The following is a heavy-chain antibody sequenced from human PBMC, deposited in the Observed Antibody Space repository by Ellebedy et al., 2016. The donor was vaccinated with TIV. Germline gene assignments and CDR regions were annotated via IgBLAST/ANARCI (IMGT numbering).Heavy chain of an antibody. CDR3: ARDVAPVGQVTFDC. CDR2: INQDGSDE. CDR1: GFIFSGSW. Sequence: PGGSLRLSCAASGFIFSGSWMTWVRQALGKGLEWVANINQDGSDEYYVDSVKGRFTISRDNAKNSLYLQMNSLRAEDTAMYYCARDVAPVGQVTFDCWGQGTLVTVSS. V-gene: IGHV3-7*03. D-gene: IGHD2-21*02. J-gene: IGHJ4*02.